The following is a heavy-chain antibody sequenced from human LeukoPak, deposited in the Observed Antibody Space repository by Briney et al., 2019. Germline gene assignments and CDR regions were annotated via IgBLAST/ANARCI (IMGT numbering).Heavy chain of an antibody. CDR3: ARDVDTAMVWASWFDP. V-gene: IGHV4-34*01. J-gene: IGHJ5*02. D-gene: IGHD5-18*01. CDR1: GGSFSGYY. Sequence: SETLSLTCAVCGGSFSGYYWSWIRHPAGKGLEWIGEINHSGSTNYNPTLKSRVTISVDTSKNQFSLKLSSVTAADTAVYYCARDVDTAMVWASWFDPWGQGTLVTVSS. CDR2: INHSGST.